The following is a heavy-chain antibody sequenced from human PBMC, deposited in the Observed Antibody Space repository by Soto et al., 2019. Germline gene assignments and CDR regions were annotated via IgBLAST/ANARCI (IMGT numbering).Heavy chain of an antibody. V-gene: IGHV3-23*01. CDR2: ISGSGGST. CDR3: AKHTTYYDSSGYFDY. J-gene: IGHJ4*02. Sequence: PGGSLRLSCAASGFTFSSYAMSWVRQAPGKGLEWVSAISGSGGSTYYADSVKGRFTISRDNSKNTLYLQMNSLRAEDTAVYYCAKHTTYYDSSGYFDYWGQGTLVTVSS. D-gene: IGHD3-22*01. CDR1: GFTFSSYA.